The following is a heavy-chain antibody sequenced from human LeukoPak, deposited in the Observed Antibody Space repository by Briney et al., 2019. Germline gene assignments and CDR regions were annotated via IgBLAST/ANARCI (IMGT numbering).Heavy chain of an antibody. V-gene: IGHV3-30-3*01. J-gene: IGHJ1*01. CDR2: ISYDGSSK. CDR3: ARDLYSSGLEYFQH. CDR1: GFTFSSYA. Sequence: PGGSLRLSCAASGFTFSSYAMHWVRQAPGKGLEWVAVISYDGSSKYYADSVKGRFTISRDNSKNTLYLQMNSLRAEDTAVYYCARDLYSSGLEYFQHWGQGTLVTVSS. D-gene: IGHD6-19*01.